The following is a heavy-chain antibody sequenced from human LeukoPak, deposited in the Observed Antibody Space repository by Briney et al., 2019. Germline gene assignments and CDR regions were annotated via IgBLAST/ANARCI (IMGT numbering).Heavy chain of an antibody. CDR3: AKDGIDSGDPNGFDP. V-gene: IGHV3-23*01. D-gene: IGHD3-10*01. Sequence: GGSLRLSCAASGFSFSSYAVSWVRQAPGKGLEWVSGISGSGGSTYYADSVKGRFTISRDSSKNMLYLQMNTLRAEDTAIYYCAKDGIDSGDPNGFDPWGQGTLVTVSS. CDR2: ISGSGGST. J-gene: IGHJ5*02. CDR1: GFSFSSYA.